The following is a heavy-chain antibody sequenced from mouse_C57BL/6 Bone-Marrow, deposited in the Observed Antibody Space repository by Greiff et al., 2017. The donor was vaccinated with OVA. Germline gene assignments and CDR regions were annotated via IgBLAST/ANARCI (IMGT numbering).Heavy chain of an antibody. CDR2: ISYDGSN. V-gene: IGHV3-6*01. CDR1: GYSITSGYY. J-gene: IGHJ2*01. CDR3: ARDRGRLYYFDY. Sequence: VQLQESGPGLVKPSQSLSLTCSVTGYSITSGYYWNWLRQFPGNKLEWMGYISYDGSNHYNPSLKNRISITRDPSKNQFFLKLNSVTTEDTATYYCARDRGRLYYFDYWGQGTTLTVSS.